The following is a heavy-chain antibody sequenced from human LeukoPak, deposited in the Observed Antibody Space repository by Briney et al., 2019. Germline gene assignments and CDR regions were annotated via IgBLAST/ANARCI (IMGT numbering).Heavy chain of an antibody. CDR1: GFTFRSYG. Sequence: GGSLRLSCAASGFTFRSYGMHWVRQAPGKGLEWVAFIRYDGSNKYYADSVKGRFTISRDNSKNTLYLQMNSLRAEDTAVYYCAKTMVRGVIIYPFDYWGQGTLVTVSS. CDR2: IRYDGSNK. CDR3: AKTMVRGVIIYPFDY. D-gene: IGHD3-10*01. J-gene: IGHJ4*02. V-gene: IGHV3-30*02.